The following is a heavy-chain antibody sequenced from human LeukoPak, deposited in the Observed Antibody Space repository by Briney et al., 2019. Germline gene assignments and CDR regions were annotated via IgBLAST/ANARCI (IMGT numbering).Heavy chain of an antibody. J-gene: IGHJ6*03. V-gene: IGHV3-23*01. CDR2: LSDSGGST. CDR1: GFTFSTYA. CDR3: AKGGAVSSKSITMIRGTRRYYYYMDV. Sequence: GGSLRLSCAASGFTFSTYAISWVRQAPGKGLEWVSALSDSGGSTFYADSVKGRFTISRDNSKNTLYLQLNRLRAEDTAVYYCAKGGAVSSKSITMIRGTRRYYYYMDVWGKGTTVTISS. D-gene: IGHD3-10*01.